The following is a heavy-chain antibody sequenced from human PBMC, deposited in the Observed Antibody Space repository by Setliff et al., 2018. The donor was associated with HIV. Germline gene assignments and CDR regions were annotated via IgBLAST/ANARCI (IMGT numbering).Heavy chain of an antibody. CDR1: GDSINNSTYY. V-gene: IGHV4-39*07. D-gene: IGHD6-19*01. Sequence: TSETLSLTCAVSGDSINNSTYYWGWIRQPPGKGLEWIGGFYYSGTSYYNPSLRSRLTISVDTSKNQFSLKLNSVTAADTAMYYCAKGENEQWLVVGLFDYWGQGTLVTAPQ. J-gene: IGHJ4*02. CDR3: AKGENEQWLVVGLFDY. CDR2: FYYSGTS.